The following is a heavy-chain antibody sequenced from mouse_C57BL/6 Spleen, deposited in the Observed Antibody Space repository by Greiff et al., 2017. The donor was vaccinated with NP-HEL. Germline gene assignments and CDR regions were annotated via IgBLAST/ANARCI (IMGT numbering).Heavy chain of an antibody. V-gene: IGHV1-50*01. J-gene: IGHJ2*01. Sequence: VQLQQPGAELVKPGASVKLSCKASGYTFTSYWMQGVKQRPGQGLEWIGEIDPSDSYTNYNQKFKGKATLTVDTSSSTAYMQLSSLTSEDSAVYYCARRYYGSSFDYWGQGTTLTVSS. CDR3: ARRYYGSSFDY. CDR2: IDPSDSYT. CDR1: GYTFTSYW. D-gene: IGHD1-1*01.